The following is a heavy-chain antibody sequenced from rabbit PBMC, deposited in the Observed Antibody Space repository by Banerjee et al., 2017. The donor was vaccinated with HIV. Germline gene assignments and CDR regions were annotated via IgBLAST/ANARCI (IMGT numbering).Heavy chain of an antibody. CDR3: ARDYVGDSYSAFDL. D-gene: IGHD8-1*01. J-gene: IGHJ4*01. V-gene: IGHV1S45*01. CDR1: GFSFSNKYV. CDR2: IYAGGSGST. Sequence: EGSLTLTCTASGFSFSNKYVMCWVRQAPGKGLEWIGDIYAGGSGSTYYASWAKGRFTISKTSSTAVTLQMTSLTAADTATYFCARDYVGDSYSAFDLWGPGTLVTVS.